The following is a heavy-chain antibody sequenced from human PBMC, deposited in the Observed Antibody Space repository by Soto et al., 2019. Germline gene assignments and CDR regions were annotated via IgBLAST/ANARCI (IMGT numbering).Heavy chain of an antibody. J-gene: IGHJ6*02. V-gene: IGHV3-53*01. CDR2: IYSGGST. Sequence: EVQLVESGGGLIQPGGSLRLSCAASGFTVSSNYMSWVRQAPGKGLEWVSVIYSGGSTYYADSVKGRFTISRDNSKNTLYLQMNSLRAEDTAVYYCARDPAASSSWPHYYYYYGMDVWGQGTTVTVSS. CDR3: ARDPAASSSWPHYYYYYGMDV. CDR1: GFTVSSNY. D-gene: IGHD6-13*01.